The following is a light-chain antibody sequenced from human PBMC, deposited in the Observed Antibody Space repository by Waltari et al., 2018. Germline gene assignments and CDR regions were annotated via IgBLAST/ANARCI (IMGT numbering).Light chain of an antibody. CDR1: SSDVGGYDF. Sequence: QSALTQSASVSGAPGQSITISCTGTSSDVGGYDFVSWYQQYPGKAPQLIIYDVYYRPSGVSQRFSASKSGDTASLTISGLQTDDEADYYCSSYTSISTSVVFGGGTKLTVL. V-gene: IGLV2-14*03. CDR2: DVY. CDR3: SSYTSISTSVV. J-gene: IGLJ2*01.